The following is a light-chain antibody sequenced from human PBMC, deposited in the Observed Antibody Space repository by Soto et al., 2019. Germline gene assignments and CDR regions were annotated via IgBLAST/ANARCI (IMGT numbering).Light chain of an antibody. CDR2: EVS. CDR3: SSYAGSNHFV. V-gene: IGLV2-8*01. CDR1: SSDVGGYNY. Sequence: QSALTQPPSASGSPGQSVTISCTGTSSDVGGYNYVSWYQQHPGKAPKLMIYEVSKRPSGVPDRFSGSKSGSTASLTVSGLQAEDEADYYCSSYAGSNHFVFGGGTKLTVL. J-gene: IGLJ2*01.